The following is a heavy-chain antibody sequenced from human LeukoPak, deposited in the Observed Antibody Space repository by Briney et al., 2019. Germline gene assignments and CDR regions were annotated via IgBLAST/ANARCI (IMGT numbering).Heavy chain of an antibody. CDR3: AREWKQLVEGGNYFDY. J-gene: IGHJ4*02. CDR1: GGSISSGSYY. D-gene: IGHD6-6*01. Sequence: SQTLSVTCTVSGGSISSGSYYWSWIRQPAGKGLEWIGRIYTSGSTNYNPSLKSRVTISVDTSKNQFSLKLSSVTAADTAVYYCAREWKQLVEGGNYFDYWGQGTLVTVSS. V-gene: IGHV4-61*02. CDR2: IYTSGST.